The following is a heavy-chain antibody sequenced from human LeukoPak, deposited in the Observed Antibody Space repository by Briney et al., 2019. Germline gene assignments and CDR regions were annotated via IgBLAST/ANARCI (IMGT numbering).Heavy chain of an antibody. J-gene: IGHJ4*02. V-gene: IGHV1-2*02. Sequence: ASVKVSCKASGYTFTGYYMHWVRQAPGQGLEWMGWINPNSGGTNYAQKFQGRVTMTRDTYISTAYMELSRLRSDDTAVYYCAGLGYCSSTSCYPGDYWGQGTLVTVSS. CDR2: INPNSGGT. CDR3: AGLGYCSSTSCYPGDY. D-gene: IGHD2-2*01. CDR1: GYTFTGYY.